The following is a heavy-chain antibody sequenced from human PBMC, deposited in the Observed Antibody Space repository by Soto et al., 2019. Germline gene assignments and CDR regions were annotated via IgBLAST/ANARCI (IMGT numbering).Heavy chain of an antibody. J-gene: IGHJ3*02. CDR2: INAGSGNT. D-gene: IGHD3-3*02. CDR1: GYTFSAYT. Sequence: QAQLVQSGAEMKKPGASVKVSCKATGYTFSAYTMNWERQAPGQSLEWMGWINAGSGNTKFSQNFQGRVSITRDTSARTVYMELTGLTSEDTAVYYCARDTETLGPRANDALDIWGQGTMVTVSS. V-gene: IGHV1-3*01. CDR3: ARDTETLGPRANDALDI.